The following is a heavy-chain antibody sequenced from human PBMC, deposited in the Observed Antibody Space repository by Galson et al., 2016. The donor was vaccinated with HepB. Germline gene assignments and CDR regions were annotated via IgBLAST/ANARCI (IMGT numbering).Heavy chain of an antibody. CDR1: GGSVSETNYY. V-gene: IGHV4-34*01. J-gene: IGHJ4*02. Sequence: SETLSLTCTLSGGSVSETNYYWNWIRQPPGKGLEWIGEIDHSGNTNYKPSLKSRVTISVDTSKNQFSLNLSSVTAADTAVYYCARGKRLLDYWGQGTLVTVSS. CDR2: IDHSGNT. D-gene: IGHD4-11*01. CDR3: ARGKRLLDY.